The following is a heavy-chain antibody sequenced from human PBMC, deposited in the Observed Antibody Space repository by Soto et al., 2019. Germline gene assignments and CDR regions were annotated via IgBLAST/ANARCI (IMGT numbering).Heavy chain of an antibody. D-gene: IGHD2-15*01. J-gene: IGHJ4*02. V-gene: IGHV3-33*01. CDR3: ARGDTRYCSGGSCYPLDY. Sequence: QVQLVESGGGVVQPGRSLRLSCAASGFTFSSYGMHWVRQAPGKGLEWVAVIWYDGSNKYYADSVKGRFTISRDNSKNTLYLQMNSLRAEDTAVYYCARGDTRYCSGGSCYPLDYWGQGTLVTVSS. CDR1: GFTFSSYG. CDR2: IWYDGSNK.